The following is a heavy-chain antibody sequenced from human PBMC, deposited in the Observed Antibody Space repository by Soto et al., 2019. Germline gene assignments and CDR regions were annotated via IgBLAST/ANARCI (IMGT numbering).Heavy chain of an antibody. CDR2: IYYSAST. D-gene: IGHD3-10*01. CDR1: GGSISSYY. Sequence: PSETLSLTCTVSGGSISSYYWSWIRQPPGKGLEWIGYIYYSASTNYNPSLKSRVTISVDTSKNQFSLKLSSVTAADTAVYYCARVRHSYGNWIDPWGQGTLVTVSS. CDR3: ARVRHSYGNWIDP. V-gene: IGHV4-59*01. J-gene: IGHJ5*02.